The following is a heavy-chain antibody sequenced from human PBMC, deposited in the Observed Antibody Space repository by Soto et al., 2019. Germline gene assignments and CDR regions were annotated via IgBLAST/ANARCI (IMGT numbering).Heavy chain of an antibody. V-gene: IGHV4-4*02. Sequence: QVQLQESGPGLVKPSGTLSLTCAVSGGSISSSNWWSWVRQPPGKGLEWIGEIYHSGSTNYNTSLKSRVTISVDKSTNPFSLKLSSVTAADTAVYYCARSPGSYRFAYWGQGTLVTVSS. CDR1: GGSISSSNW. J-gene: IGHJ4*02. CDR2: IYHSGST. D-gene: IGHD1-26*01. CDR3: ARSPGSYRFAY.